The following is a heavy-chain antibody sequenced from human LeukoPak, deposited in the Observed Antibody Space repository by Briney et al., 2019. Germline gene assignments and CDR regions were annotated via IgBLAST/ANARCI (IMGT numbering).Heavy chain of an antibody. J-gene: IGHJ4*02. Sequence: GASVKVSCKVSGYIFTELSMHWVRQAPGKGLEWMGGFDPEDGETIYAQKFQGRVTMTEDTSTDTAYMELSSLRSEDTAVYYCATVPITMIVVVPKGFDYWGQGTLVTVSS. CDR3: ATVPITMIVVVPKGFDY. D-gene: IGHD3-22*01. CDR2: FDPEDGET. V-gene: IGHV1-24*01. CDR1: GYIFTELS.